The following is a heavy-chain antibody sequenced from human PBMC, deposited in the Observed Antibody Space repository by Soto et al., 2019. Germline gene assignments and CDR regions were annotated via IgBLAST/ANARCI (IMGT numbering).Heavy chain of an antibody. Sequence: ASVKVSCKASGYTFSRYGISWVRQAPGQGLEWMGWISGFNGNTKESEKLQGRVTLTTDTPANTAHMELRGLRSDDTAVYYCASASAYSTPWSFDNWGQGTLVTVSS. V-gene: IGHV1-18*01. D-gene: IGHD6-13*01. CDR3: ASASAYSTPWSFDN. CDR2: ISGFNGNT. J-gene: IGHJ4*02. CDR1: GYTFSRYG.